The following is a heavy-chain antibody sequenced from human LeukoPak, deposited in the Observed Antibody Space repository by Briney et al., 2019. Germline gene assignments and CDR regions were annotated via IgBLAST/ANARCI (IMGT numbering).Heavy chain of an antibody. CDR3: ARSFMPLIVVYFDN. CDR1: GFTFSDDY. CDR2: ISSSGNTI. Sequence: TGGSLRLSCAASGFTFSDDYMSWIRQAPGQGLEWLSYISSSGNTIYYADSVKGRFTISRDNTKNSLYLQMNSLRAEDTAVYYCARSFMPLIVVYFDNWGQGTLVSVSS. J-gene: IGHJ4*02. V-gene: IGHV3-11*04. D-gene: IGHD3-22*01.